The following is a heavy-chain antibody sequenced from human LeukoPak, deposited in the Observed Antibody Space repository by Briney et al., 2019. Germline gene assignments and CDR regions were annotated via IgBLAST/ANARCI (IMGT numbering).Heavy chain of an antibody. CDR1: GYIFTTYL. CDR2: INPYNGNT. J-gene: IGHJ4*02. D-gene: IGHD6-13*01. V-gene: IGHV1-18*01. Sequence: ASVKVSCKASGYIFTTYLMTWVRQAPGQGLQWMGWINPYNGNTNYAQKLQGRVTMTTDTSTSTAYMELRSLRSDDTAVYYCARDLTAVGNYDHWGQGSLVTVSS. CDR3: ARDLTAVGNYDH.